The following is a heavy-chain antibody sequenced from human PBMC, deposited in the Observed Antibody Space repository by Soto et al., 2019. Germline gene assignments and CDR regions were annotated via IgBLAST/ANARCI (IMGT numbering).Heavy chain of an antibody. V-gene: IGHV1-18*01. Sequence: ASVKVSCKASGYTFTNFGVTWVRQAPGQGLEWMGWISAYTDDPNYAQKFQGRVTMTIDTSTSTAYMDRRSLTSDDTAVYYCARVIPGAEAWFDPWGQGTLVTVS. D-gene: IGHD2-2*01. CDR1: GYTFTNFG. CDR2: ISAYTDDP. CDR3: ARVIPGAEAWFDP. J-gene: IGHJ5*02.